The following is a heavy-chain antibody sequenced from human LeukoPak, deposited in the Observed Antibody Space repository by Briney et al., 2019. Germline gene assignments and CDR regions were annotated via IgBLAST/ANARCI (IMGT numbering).Heavy chain of an antibody. CDR2: ISSSSSYI. D-gene: IGHD3-10*01. J-gene: IGHJ5*02. CDR1: GFTFSSYA. CDR3: AREKGSGSYYRSSYNWFDP. V-gene: IGHV3-21*01. Sequence: GGSLRLSCAASGFTFSSYAMHWVRQAPGKGLEWVSSISSSSSYIYYADSVKGRFTISRDNAKNSLYLQMNSLRAEDTAVYYCAREKGSGSYYRSSYNWFDPWGQGTLVTVSS.